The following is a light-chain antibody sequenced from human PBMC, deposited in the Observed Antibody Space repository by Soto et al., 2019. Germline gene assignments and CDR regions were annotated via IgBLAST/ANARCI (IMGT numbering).Light chain of an antibody. V-gene: IGKV3-15*01. Sequence: EIVMTQSLATLSVSPGERATLSCRASQTVYNNLAWYQQKPGQPPRLLIYGASARATGIPARFSGSGSGTEFTLPISSLQSEDFAVYYCQQYSNWPLTFGGGTKVEIK. CDR1: QTVYNN. CDR3: QQYSNWPLT. J-gene: IGKJ4*01. CDR2: GAS.